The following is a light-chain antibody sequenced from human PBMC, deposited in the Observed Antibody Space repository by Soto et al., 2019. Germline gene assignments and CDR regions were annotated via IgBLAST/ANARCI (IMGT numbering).Light chain of an antibody. Sequence: QSALTQPPSASGSPGQSVTISCTGTSSDVGGNKYVSWYQQHPGKAPKLMIYEVNKRPSGVPDRFSGSKSGNSASLTVSGLQAEDEDDYYCCSYSGSDIHFVFGTGTKLTVL. J-gene: IGLJ1*01. CDR3: CSYSGSDIHFV. V-gene: IGLV2-8*01. CDR1: SSDVGGNKY. CDR2: EVN.